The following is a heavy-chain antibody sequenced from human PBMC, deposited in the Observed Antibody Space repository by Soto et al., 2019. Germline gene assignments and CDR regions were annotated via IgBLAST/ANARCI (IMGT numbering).Heavy chain of an antibody. J-gene: IGHJ6*02. D-gene: IGHD6-19*01. V-gene: IGHV3-21*01. CDR3: AREGSSGWWNYGMDV. CDR2: ISSSSSYI. CDR1: GFTFSSYS. Sequence: EVQLVESGGGLVKPGGSLRLSCAASGFTFSSYSMNWVRQAPGKGLEWVSSISSSSSYIYYADSVKGRFTISRDNAKNSLYRQMNSLRAEDTAVYYCAREGSSGWWNYGMDVWGQGTTVTVSS.